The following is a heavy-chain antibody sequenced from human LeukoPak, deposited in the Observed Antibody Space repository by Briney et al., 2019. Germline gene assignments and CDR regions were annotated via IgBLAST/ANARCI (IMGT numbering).Heavy chain of an antibody. CDR1: GFTFSNYW. Sequence: GGSLRLSCAASGFTFSNYWMAWVRQAPGKGLEWVANIKQDGSEKYYVDSVKGRFTISRDNAKNSLYLQMNSLRAEDTAVYYCMSRFDYWGQGTLVTVSS. V-gene: IGHV3-7*01. CDR2: IKQDGSEK. J-gene: IGHJ4*02. CDR3: MSRFDY.